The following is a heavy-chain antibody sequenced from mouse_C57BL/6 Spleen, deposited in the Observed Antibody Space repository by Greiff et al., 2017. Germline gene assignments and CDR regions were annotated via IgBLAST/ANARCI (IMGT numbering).Heavy chain of an antibody. Sequence: QVQLKQPGAELVKPGASVKMSCKASGYTFTSYWITWVKQRPGQGLEWIGDIYPGSGSTNYNEKFKSKATLTVDTSSSTAYMQLSSLTSEDSAVYYCARGDSDYGPFAYWGQGTLVTVSA. J-gene: IGHJ3*01. CDR2: IYPGSGST. CDR3: ARGDSDYGPFAY. V-gene: IGHV1-55*01. CDR1: GYTFTSYW. D-gene: IGHD2-4*01.